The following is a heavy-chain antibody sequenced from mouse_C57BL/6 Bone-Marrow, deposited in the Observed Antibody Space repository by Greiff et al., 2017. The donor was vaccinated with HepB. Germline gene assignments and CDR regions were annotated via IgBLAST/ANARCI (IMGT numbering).Heavy chain of an antibody. CDR1: GFTFSSYA. CDR2: ISDGGSYT. D-gene: IGHD1-1*01. CDR3: SSLY. V-gene: IGHV5-4*03. J-gene: IGHJ2*01. Sequence: EVKLMESGGGLVKPGGSLKLSCAASGFTFSSYAMSWVRQTPEKRLEWVATISDGGSYTYYPDNVKGRFTISRDNAKNNLYLQMSHLKSEDTAVSSRSSLYWGQGTTLTVSS.